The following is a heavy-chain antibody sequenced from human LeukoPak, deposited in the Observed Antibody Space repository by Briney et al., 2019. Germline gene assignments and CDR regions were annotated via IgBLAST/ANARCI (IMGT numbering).Heavy chain of an antibody. V-gene: IGHV3-30-3*01. CDR1: GFTFSSYA. CDR3: ARGSPSMVVPAAIWD. Sequence: PGRSLRLSCAASGFTFSSYAMHWVRQAPGKGLEWVAVISYDGSNKYYADSVKGRFTISRDNPKNTLYLQMNSLRAEDTAVYYCARGSPSMVVPAAIWDWGQGTLVTVSS. J-gene: IGHJ4*02. CDR2: ISYDGSNK. D-gene: IGHD2-2*02.